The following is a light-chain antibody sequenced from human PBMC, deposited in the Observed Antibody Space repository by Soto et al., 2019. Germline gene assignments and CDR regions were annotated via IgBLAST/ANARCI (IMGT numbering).Light chain of an antibody. CDR3: TSYTSSTTRWV. CDR1: SSDIGSYDF. V-gene: IGLV2-14*01. J-gene: IGLJ3*02. Sequence: QSALTQPASVSGSLGQSITVSCTGTSSDIGSYDFVSWYQHHPDKAPKLLIYGVTNRPSGVSNRFFGSKSGNTASLTISGLQAEYEADYFCTSYTSSTTRWVFGGGTQLTVL. CDR2: GVT.